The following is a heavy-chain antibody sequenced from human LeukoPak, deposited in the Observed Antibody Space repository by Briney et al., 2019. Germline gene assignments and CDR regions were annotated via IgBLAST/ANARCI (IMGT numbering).Heavy chain of an antibody. J-gene: IGHJ6*02. CDR3: ARDSSGYSYGRYYYYGMDV. V-gene: IGHV4-59*01. CDR1: GGSISSYY. CDR2: IYYSGST. D-gene: IGHD5-18*01. Sequence: PSETLSLTCTVSGGSISSYYWSWIRQPPGKGLEWIGYIYYSGSTNYNPSLKSRVTISVDTSKNQFSLKLSSVTAADTAVYYCARDSSGYSYGRYYYYGMDVWGQGTTVTVSS.